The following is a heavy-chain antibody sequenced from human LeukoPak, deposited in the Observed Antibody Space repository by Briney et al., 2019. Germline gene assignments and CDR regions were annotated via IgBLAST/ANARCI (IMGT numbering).Heavy chain of an antibody. V-gene: IGHV3-30*02. J-gene: IGHJ4*02. CDR2: IRNDGSII. D-gene: IGHD3-16*01. CDR3: AKDTPLCYFDY. Sequence: PGGSLRLSCAASGFTFSNYGMHWIRQAPGKGLEWVAFIRNDGSIIYNADSVKGRFTISRDNSKNTLYLQMNSLRADDTAVYYCAKDTPLCYFDYWGQGTLVTVSS. CDR1: GFTFSNYG.